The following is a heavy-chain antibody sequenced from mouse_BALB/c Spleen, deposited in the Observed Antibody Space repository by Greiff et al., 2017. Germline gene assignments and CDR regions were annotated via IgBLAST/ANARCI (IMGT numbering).Heavy chain of an antibody. D-gene: IGHD2-14*01. CDR1: GFTFSSYA. CDR2: ISSGGST. Sequence: EVQGVESGGGLVKPGGSLKLSCAASGFTFSSYAMSWVRQTPEKRLEWVASISSGGSTYYPDSVTGRFTISRDNARNILYLQMSSLRSEDTAMYYCARGDYRYDYFDYWGQGTTLTVSS. J-gene: IGHJ2*01. V-gene: IGHV5-6-5*01. CDR3: ARGDYRYDYFDY.